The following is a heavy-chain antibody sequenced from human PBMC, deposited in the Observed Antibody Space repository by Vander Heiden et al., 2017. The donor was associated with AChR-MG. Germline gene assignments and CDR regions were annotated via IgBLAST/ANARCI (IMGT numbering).Heavy chain of an antibody. D-gene: IGHD5-12*01. J-gene: IGHJ4*02. V-gene: IGHV4-59*01. Sequence: QVQLQESGPGLVKPSETLSLTCTVSGGSISSYYWSWIRQPPGKGLEWIGYIYYSGSTNYNPSLKSRVTISVDTSKNQFSLKLSSVTAADTAVYYCARGGWLQPIDYWGQGTLVTVSS. CDR3: ARGGWLQPIDY. CDR2: IYYSGST. CDR1: GGSISSYY.